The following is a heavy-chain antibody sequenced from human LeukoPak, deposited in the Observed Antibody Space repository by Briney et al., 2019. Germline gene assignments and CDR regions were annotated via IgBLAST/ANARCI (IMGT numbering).Heavy chain of an antibody. D-gene: IGHD2-21*02. J-gene: IGHJ4*02. CDR3: AKDIVVVTATLFDY. CDR2: ISAYNGNT. Sequence: ASVKVSCKASGYTFTSYGISWVRQAPGQGLEWMGWISAYNGNTNYAQKLQGRVTMTTDTSTSTAYMELRSLRSDDTAVYYCAKDIVVVTATLFDYWGQGTLVTVSS. CDR1: GYTFTSYG. V-gene: IGHV1-18*01.